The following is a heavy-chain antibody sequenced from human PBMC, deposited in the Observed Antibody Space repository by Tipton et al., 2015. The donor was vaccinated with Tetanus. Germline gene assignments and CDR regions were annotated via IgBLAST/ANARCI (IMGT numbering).Heavy chain of an antibody. CDR1: GFIFSSYG. V-gene: IGHV3-33*01. Sequence: SLRLSCAASGFIFSSYGIHWVRQAPGKGLEWVAVSWYDGTDKYYADSVKGRFTISRDNSKNTLYLQMNSLRAEDTAVNYCAREAVCSGGSCFSGDFDNWGQGTQVSVSS. CDR3: AREAVCSGGSCFSGDFDN. CDR2: SWYDGTDK. J-gene: IGHJ4*02. D-gene: IGHD2-15*01.